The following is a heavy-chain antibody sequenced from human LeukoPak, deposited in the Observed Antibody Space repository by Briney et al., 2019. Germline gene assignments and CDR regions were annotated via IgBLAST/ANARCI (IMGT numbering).Heavy chain of an antibody. CDR3: ARHPYSGSYHFDY. CDR2: INPNSGGT. D-gene: IGHD1-26*01. CDR1: GYTFSGYY. V-gene: IGHV1-2*02. J-gene: IGHJ4*02. Sequence: ASVKVSCKASGYTFSGYYMNWVRQAPGQGLEWMGWINPNSGGTNSAQKFQGRVTMTRDTSISTAYMELSRLTSDDTAVYYCARHPYSGSYHFDYWGQGTLVTVSS.